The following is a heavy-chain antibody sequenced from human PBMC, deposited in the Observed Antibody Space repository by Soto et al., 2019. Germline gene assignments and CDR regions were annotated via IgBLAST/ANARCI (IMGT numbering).Heavy chain of an antibody. CDR2: IYYSGST. J-gene: IGHJ6*03. D-gene: IGHD3-10*01. CDR1: GGSISTRSSY. V-gene: IGHV4-61*05. CDR3: ARVLWFGELAYYYYMDV. Sequence: PSETLSLTCTVSGGSISTRSSYWGWLRQPPGKGLEWIGYIYYSGSTNYNPSLKRRVTISVDTSKNQFSLKLSSVTAADTAVYYCARVLWFGELAYYYYMDVWGKGTTVTVSS.